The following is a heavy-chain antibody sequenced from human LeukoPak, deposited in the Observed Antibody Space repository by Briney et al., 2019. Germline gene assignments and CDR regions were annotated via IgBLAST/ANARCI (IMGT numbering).Heavy chain of an antibody. CDR2: IKSKTDGGTT. V-gene: IGHV3-15*01. D-gene: IGHD3-3*01. J-gene: IGHJ4*02. CDR1: GFTFSNAW. Sequence: PGGSLRLSCAASGFTFSNAWMSWVRQAPGKGLEWVGRIKSKTDGGTTDYAAPVKGRFTISRDDSKNTLYLQMNSLKTEDTAVYYCTTANYDFWSGPDYWGQGTLVTVSS. CDR3: TTANYDFWSGPDY.